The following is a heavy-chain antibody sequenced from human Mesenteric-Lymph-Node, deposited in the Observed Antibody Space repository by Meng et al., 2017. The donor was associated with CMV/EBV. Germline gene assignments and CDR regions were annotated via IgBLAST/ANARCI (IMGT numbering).Heavy chain of an antibody. CDR3: ARRGGYGSGSYPPDY. J-gene: IGHJ4*02. CDR1: GFTFSNYW. V-gene: IGHV3-74*01. CDR2: IDSDGSST. Sequence: GESLKNSCAASGFTFSNYWMHWVRQVPGKGLVWVSRIDSDGSSTVYADSVKGRFIISRDNAKNTLFLQMNSLRGEDTAVYYCARRGGYGSGSYPPDYWGQGTLVTVSS. D-gene: IGHD3-10*01.